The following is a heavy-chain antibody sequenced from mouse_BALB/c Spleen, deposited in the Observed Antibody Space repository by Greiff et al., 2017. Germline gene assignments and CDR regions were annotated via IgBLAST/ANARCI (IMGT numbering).Heavy chain of an antibody. CDR2: INPSTGYT. CDR1: GYTFTSYW. V-gene: IGHV1-7*01. D-gene: IGHD3-1*01. Sequence: QVQLQQSGAELAKPGASVKMSCKASGYTFTSYWMHWVKQRPGQGLEWIGYINPSTGYTEYNQKFKDKATLTADKSSSTAYMQLSSLTNEDSAVYYCTRGSGGAMDYWGQGTSVTVSS. J-gene: IGHJ4*01. CDR3: TRGSGGAMDY.